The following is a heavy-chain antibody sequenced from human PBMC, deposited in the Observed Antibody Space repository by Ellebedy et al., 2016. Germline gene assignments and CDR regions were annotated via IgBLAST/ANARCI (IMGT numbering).Heavy chain of an antibody. J-gene: IGHJ3*02. CDR3: ARVVRNDAFDI. CDR2: MNPNSGNA. Sequence: ASVKVSCKASGYTFTSYGISWVRQATGQGLEWMGWMNPNSGNAGYAQKFQGRVTMTRNTSISTAYMELSSLRSEDTAVYYCARVVRNDAFDIWGQGTMVTVSS. D-gene: IGHD1-14*01. CDR1: GYTFTSYG. V-gene: IGHV1-8*02.